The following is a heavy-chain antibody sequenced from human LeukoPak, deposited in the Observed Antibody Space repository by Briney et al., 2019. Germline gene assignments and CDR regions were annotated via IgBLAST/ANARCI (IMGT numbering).Heavy chain of an antibody. Sequence: GALRLSCAASGFTFSSYWMSCVRQAPGKGLEWVANIKQDGSEKYYVDSVKGRFTISRDNAKNSLYLQMNSLRAEDTAVYYCAREAKSDDSSGSTNYYGMDVWGQGTTVTVSS. CDR3: AREAKSDDSSGSTNYYGMDV. V-gene: IGHV3-7*01. CDR2: IKQDGSEK. J-gene: IGHJ6*02. CDR1: GFTFSSYW. D-gene: IGHD3-22*01.